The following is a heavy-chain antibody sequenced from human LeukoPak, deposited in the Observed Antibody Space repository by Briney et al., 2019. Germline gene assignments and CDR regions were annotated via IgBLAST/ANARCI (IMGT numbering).Heavy chain of an antibody. D-gene: IGHD4-17*01. V-gene: IGHV3-74*03. CDR1: GFTFTKYW. CDR2: VNSDGSRT. J-gene: IGHJ4*02. Sequence: GGSLRLSCAASGFTFTKYWMHWVRQAPGKGLVWVSRVNSDGSRTTYADSVKGRFTISRDNANNTLYLQMNSLTAEDTAVYYCAREGSVTNDYWGQGSLVTVSS. CDR3: AREGSVTNDY.